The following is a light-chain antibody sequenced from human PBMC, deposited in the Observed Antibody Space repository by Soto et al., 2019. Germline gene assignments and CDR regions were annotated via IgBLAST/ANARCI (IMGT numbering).Light chain of an antibody. J-gene: IGKJ1*01. Sequence: EIVLTQSPATLSLSPGERATLSCRASQSVSSYLAWYQQKPGQAPRLLIYGASSRATGVPDRFSGSGSGTEFTLTITRLEPADFALYYCQQYGYSPWTFGLGTKVEIK. CDR3: QQYGYSPWT. CDR1: QSVSSY. V-gene: IGKV3-20*01. CDR2: GAS.